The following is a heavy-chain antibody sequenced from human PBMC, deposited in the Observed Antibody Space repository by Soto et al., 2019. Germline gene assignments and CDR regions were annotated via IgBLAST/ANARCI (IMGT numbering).Heavy chain of an antibody. CDR3: AILSSGSAFDI. V-gene: IGHV3-21*01. D-gene: IGHD6-19*01. Sequence: SCAASGFTFSSYSMNWVRQAPGKGLEWVSSISSSSSYIYYADSVKGRFTISRDNAKNSLYLQMNSLRAEDTAVYYCAILSSGSAFDIWGQGTMVTVSS. CDR2: ISSSSSYI. CDR1: GFTFSSYS. J-gene: IGHJ3*02.